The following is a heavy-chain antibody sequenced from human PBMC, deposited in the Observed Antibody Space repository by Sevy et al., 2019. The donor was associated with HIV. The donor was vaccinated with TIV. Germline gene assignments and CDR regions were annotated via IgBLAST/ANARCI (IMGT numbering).Heavy chain of an antibody. D-gene: IGHD1-20*01. J-gene: IGHJ3*02. CDR3: ARGGFGIAFDI. Sequence: SETLSLNCIVSGGSITNYHWSWIRQPPGKGREWIGYVYNSVTTKYNHSLRSRVIISDDTSRNQYSLKLNSVTPADTAVYYCARGGFGIAFDIWGQGKMVTVSS. CDR2: VYNSVTT. V-gene: IGHV4-59*01. CDR1: GGSITNYH.